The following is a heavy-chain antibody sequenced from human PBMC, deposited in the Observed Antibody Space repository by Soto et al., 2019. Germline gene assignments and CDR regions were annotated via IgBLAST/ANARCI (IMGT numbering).Heavy chain of an antibody. CDR3: ARKLGCTGGSCYRYYYYYGRDV. Sequence: SVKVSCKASGGTFSSYAISWVRQAPGQGLEWMGGIIPIFGTANYAQKFQGRVTITADESTSTAYMELSSLRSEDTAVYYCARKLGCTGGSCYRYYYYYGRDVWG. D-gene: IGHD2-15*01. CDR2: IIPIFGTA. V-gene: IGHV1-69*13. J-gene: IGHJ6*04. CDR1: GGTFSSYA.